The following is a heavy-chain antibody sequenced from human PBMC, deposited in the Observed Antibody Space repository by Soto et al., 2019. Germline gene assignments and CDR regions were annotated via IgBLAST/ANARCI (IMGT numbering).Heavy chain of an antibody. CDR3: ARADYYDSSGFYYDC. V-gene: IGHV1-46*01. Sequence: ASVKVSCKASGYIFTNHYIHWVRQAPGQGLKWMGIINPSGGSTNYLQKFQGRITMTRDTSTSTVYMELSSLRSEDTAVYFCARADYYDSSGFYYDCWGQGSLVTVSS. CDR2: INPSGGST. J-gene: IGHJ4*02. CDR1: GYIFTNHY. D-gene: IGHD3-22*01.